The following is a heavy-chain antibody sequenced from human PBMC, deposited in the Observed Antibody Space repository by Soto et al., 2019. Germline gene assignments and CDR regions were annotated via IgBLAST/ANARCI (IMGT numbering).Heavy chain of an antibody. J-gene: IGHJ6*02. CDR1: GGSFSGYS. CDR3: ARARFDSWSHIYYGLDV. V-gene: IGHV4-34*01. D-gene: IGHD3-3*01. Sequence: SETLSLTCAVYGGSFSGYSWTWLRQPLGKGLEWIGEINHSGTTDYNPALKSRVTMSVDTSKNQFSLRVTSVTAADTAVYYCARARFDSWSHIYYGLDVWGQGTTVTVSS. CDR2: INHSGTT.